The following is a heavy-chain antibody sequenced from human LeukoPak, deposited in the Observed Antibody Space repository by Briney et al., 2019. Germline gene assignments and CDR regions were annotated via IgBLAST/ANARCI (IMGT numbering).Heavy chain of an antibody. J-gene: IGHJ3*02. Sequence: SQTLSLTCTVSGVSISSGNYYWSWIRQHPGKVLEWIGYIYYSGGTYYNPSLKSRVTISVDTSKNQFSLKLSSVTAADTAVYYCARDVPAGGYEQGAFDIWGQGTLVTVSS. CDR2: IYYSGGT. V-gene: IGHV4-31*03. CDR1: GVSISSGNYY. D-gene: IGHD5-12*01. CDR3: ARDVPAGGYEQGAFDI.